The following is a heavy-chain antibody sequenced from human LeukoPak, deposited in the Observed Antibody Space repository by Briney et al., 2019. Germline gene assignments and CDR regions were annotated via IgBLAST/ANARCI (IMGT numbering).Heavy chain of an antibody. V-gene: IGHV4-59*01. CDR3: AAEWLVQGGSGY. D-gene: IGHD6-19*01. CDR2: IYYTGST. Sequence: SETLSLTCTVSGGSISSYYWSWIRQPPGKGLEWIGYIYYTGSTSYSPSLKSRVTISIDTSKNQFSLKLSSVTAADTAVYYCAAEWLVQGGSGYWGQGTLVTVSS. CDR1: GGSISSYY. J-gene: IGHJ4*02.